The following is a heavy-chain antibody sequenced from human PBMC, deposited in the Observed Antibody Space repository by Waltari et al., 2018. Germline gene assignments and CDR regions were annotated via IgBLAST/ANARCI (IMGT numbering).Heavy chain of an antibody. CDR3: ARAYHQLLPRPYWYFDL. V-gene: IGHV3-48*04. CDR1: GFTFSSYS. Sequence: EVQLVESGGGLVQPGGSLRLSCAASGFTFSSYSMNWVRQAPGKGLEWVSYISSSSSTIYYADSGKGRFTISRDNAKNSLYLQMNSLRAEDTAVYYCARAYHQLLPRPYWYFDLWGRGTLVTVSS. J-gene: IGHJ2*01. CDR2: ISSSSSTI. D-gene: IGHD2-2*01.